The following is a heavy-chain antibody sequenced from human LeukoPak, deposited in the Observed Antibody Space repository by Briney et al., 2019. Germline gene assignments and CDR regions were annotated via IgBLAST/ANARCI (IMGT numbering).Heavy chain of an antibody. CDR1: GFTFSSYS. CDR3: ARVFVVVVAATHYGMDV. J-gene: IGHJ6*02. CDR2: ISSSSSYI. D-gene: IGHD2-15*01. V-gene: IGHV3-21*01. Sequence: KTGGSLRRSCAASGFTFSSYSMNWVRQAPGKGLEWVSSISSSSSYIYYADSVKGRFTISRDNAKNSLYLQMNSLRAEDTAVYYCARVFVVVVAATHYGMDVWGQGTTVTVSS.